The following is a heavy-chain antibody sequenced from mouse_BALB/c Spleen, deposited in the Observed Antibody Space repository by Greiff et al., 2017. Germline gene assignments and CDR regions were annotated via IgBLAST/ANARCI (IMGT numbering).Heavy chain of an antibody. V-gene: IGHV5-12-1*01. CDR2: ISSGGGST. CDR3: ARNGYDGFFDY. CDR1: GFAFSSYD. D-gene: IGHD2-3*01. J-gene: IGHJ2*01. Sequence: EVKLVESGGGLVKPGGSLKLSCAASGFAFSSYDMSWVRQTPEKRLEWVAYISSGGGSTYYPDTVKGRFTISRDNAKNTLYLQMSSLKSEDTAMYYCARNGYDGFFDYWGQGTTLTVSS.